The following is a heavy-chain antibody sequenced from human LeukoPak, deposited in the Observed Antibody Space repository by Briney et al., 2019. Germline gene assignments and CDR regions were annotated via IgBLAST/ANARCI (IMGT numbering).Heavy chain of an antibody. Sequence: SETLSLTCAVYGGSFSGYYWSWIRQPPGKGLEWIGEINHSGSTNYNPSLKSRVTISVDTSKNQFSLKLGSVTAADTAVYYCARRGTYYYYYGMDVWGQGTTVTVSS. CDR3: ARRGTYYYYYGMDV. CDR2: INHSGST. V-gene: IGHV4-34*01. J-gene: IGHJ6*02. D-gene: IGHD1-1*01. CDR1: GGSFSGYY.